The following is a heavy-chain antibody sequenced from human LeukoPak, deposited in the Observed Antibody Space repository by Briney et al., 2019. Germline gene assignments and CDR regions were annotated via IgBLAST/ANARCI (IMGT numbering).Heavy chain of an antibody. Sequence: GGSLRLSCAASGFSFTDYYMTWIRQAPGKGLEWISYISSRATTIHYADSVKGRFTISRENAKNSLYLQMNSLRAGDTAVYYCARGVYGSDYWGQGTLVTVSS. CDR3: ARGVYGSDY. J-gene: IGHJ4*02. V-gene: IGHV3-11*04. CDR2: ISSRATTI. D-gene: IGHD3-10*01. CDR1: GFSFTDYY.